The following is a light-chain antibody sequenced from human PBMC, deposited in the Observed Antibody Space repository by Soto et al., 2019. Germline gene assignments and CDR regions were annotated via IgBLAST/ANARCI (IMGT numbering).Light chain of an antibody. CDR1: SGHSNYA. V-gene: IGLV4-69*01. J-gene: IGLJ2*01. Sequence: QSVLTQSPSASASLGASVKLTCTLSSGHSNYAIAWHQQQPEKGPRYLMKLNNDGSHSKGDGIPDRFSGSSSGAKRYLTISSLQSEDESDYYCQTWDTGISVVFGGGTKLTVL. CDR2: LNNDGSH. CDR3: QTWDTGISVV.